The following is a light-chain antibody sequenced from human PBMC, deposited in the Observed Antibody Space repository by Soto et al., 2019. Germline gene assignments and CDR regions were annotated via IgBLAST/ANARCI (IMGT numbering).Light chain of an antibody. V-gene: IGKV3-11*01. CDR1: QSVSSY. CDR2: DAS. Sequence: EIVLTQSPATLSLSPGERATLSCRASQSVSSYLAWYQQKTGQAPRILIYDASNRATGIPARFSGSGSGTDFTLTISSLEPEDISVYYCQQRSDWPPTFGQGTKVDIK. J-gene: IGKJ1*01. CDR3: QQRSDWPPT.